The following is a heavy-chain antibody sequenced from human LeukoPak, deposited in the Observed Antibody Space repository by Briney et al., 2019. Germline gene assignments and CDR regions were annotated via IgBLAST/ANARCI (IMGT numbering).Heavy chain of an antibody. V-gene: IGHV1-2*04. Sequence: ASVKVSCKASGYTFTGYYMHWVRQAPGQGLEWMGWINPNSGGTNYAQKFQGWVTMTRDTSISTAYMELSRLRSDDTAVYYCARAVRSGWYVFVYWGQGTLVTVSS. CDR2: INPNSGGT. CDR1: GYTFTGYY. D-gene: IGHD6-19*01. J-gene: IGHJ4*02. CDR3: ARAVRSGWYVFVY.